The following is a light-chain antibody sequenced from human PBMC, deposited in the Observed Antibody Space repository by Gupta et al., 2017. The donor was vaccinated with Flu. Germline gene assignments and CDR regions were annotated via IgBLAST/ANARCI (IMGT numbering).Light chain of an antibody. Sequence: RVTISCTGSSSNIGAGYDVHWYQQLPGTAPKLLIYGDSNRPSGVPDRFSGSKSGNSASLAVTGLQAEDEADYYCQSYDSSLSGVFGTGTKVTVL. CDR2: GDS. CDR3: QSYDSSLSGV. V-gene: IGLV1-40*01. CDR1: SSNIGAGYD. J-gene: IGLJ1*01.